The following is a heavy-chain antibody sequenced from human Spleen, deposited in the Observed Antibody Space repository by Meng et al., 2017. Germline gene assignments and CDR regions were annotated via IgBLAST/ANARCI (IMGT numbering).Heavy chain of an antibody. V-gene: IGHV3-48*03. CDR1: GFTFSSYE. Sequence: GESLKISYAASGFTFSSYEMNWVRQAPGKGLEWVSYISSTGSTIYYADSVKGRFTISRDNSKNRLYLQMNSLRAEDTAVYYCAKQTLKGAYCGGDCYPDYWGQGTLVTVSS. CDR3: AKQTLKGAYCGGDCYPDY. D-gene: IGHD2-21*02. CDR2: ISSTGSTI. J-gene: IGHJ4*02.